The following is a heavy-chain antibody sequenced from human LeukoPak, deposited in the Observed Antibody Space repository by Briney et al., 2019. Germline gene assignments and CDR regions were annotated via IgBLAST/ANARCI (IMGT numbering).Heavy chain of an antibody. V-gene: IGHV4-39*01. CDR3: ARHTHDGSGSYYSRWAY. CDR2: IYKSGST. CDR1: GDAISSTSYY. Sequence: SETLSLTCTVSGDAISSTSYYWGWIRQPPGKGLEWIGSIYKSGSTYYNPSLKSRVTMSVDTSKNQFSLKLSSVTAADTAVYYCARHTHDGSGSYYSRWAYWGQGTLVTVSS. D-gene: IGHD3-10*01. J-gene: IGHJ4*02.